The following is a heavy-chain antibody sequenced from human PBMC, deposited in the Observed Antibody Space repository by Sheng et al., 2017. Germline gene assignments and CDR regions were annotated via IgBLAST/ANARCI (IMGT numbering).Heavy chain of an antibody. CDR1: GGSISSYY. CDR2: IYYSGST. J-gene: IGHJ6*02. D-gene: IGHD3-22*01. V-gene: IGHV4-59*01. CDR3: ARARVNYYDSSGFPPXKYYYGMDV. Sequence: QVQLQESGPGLVKPSETLSLTCTVSGGSISSYYWSWIRQPPGKGLEWIGYIYYSGSTNYNPSLKSRVTISVDTSKNQFSLKLSSVTAADTAVYYCARARVNYYDSSGFPPXKYYYGMDVWGQGDHGSPSP.